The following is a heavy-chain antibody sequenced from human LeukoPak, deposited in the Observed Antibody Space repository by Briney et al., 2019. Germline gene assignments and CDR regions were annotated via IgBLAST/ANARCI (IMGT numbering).Heavy chain of an antibody. Sequence: PGGSLRLSCAASGFTFSSYGMHWVRQAPGKGLEWVAVISYDGNNENYADSVKGRFTISRDNSKNTLYLQMNSLRAEDTAVYYCARERVGSSWYFDYWGQGTLVTVSS. J-gene: IGHJ4*02. CDR1: GFTFSSYG. V-gene: IGHV3-30*03. D-gene: IGHD6-13*01. CDR2: ISYDGNNE. CDR3: ARERVGSSWYFDY.